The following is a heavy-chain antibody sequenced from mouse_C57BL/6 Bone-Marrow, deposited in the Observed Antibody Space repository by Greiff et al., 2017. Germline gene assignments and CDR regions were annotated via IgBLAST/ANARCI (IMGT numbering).Heavy chain of an antibody. CDR1: GYTFTSYG. CDR2: IYPGSGTT. D-gene: IGHD1-3*01. Sequence: QVQLQQSGAELARPGASVKLSCKASGYTFTSYGISWVKQRTGQGLEWIGVIYPGSGTTYYNEKFKGKATLTADKSSSTAYMELRSLTSEDSAVDFCATRAYLTPEGYWGKGTTLTVSS. J-gene: IGHJ2*01. CDR3: ATRAYLTPEGY. V-gene: IGHV1-81*01.